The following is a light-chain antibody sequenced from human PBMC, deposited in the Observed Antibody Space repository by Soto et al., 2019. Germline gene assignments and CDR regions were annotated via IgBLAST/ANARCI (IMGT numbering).Light chain of an antibody. V-gene: IGKV1-39*01. CDR3: QQSDITPPT. J-gene: IGKJ1*01. Sequence: DIQVTQSPSSLSASVGDRVTIRCRASQSISSYLNWYQQKPGKAPKLLIYAASSLQSGVPSRFSGSGSGTDFTLTISSLQPEDCATYYCQQSDITPPTFGQGTKV. CDR1: QSISSY. CDR2: AAS.